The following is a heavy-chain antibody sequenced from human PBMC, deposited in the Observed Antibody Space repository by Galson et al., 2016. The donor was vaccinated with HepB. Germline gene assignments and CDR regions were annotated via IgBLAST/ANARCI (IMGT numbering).Heavy chain of an antibody. CDR1: GFPFSSYG. J-gene: IGHJ4*01. CDR2: IWYDGSNK. V-gene: IGHV3-33*01. Sequence: LRLSCAASGFPFSSYGMHWVRQAPGKGLEWVAVIWYDGSNKYYGDSVKGRFTISRDNSKNTLYLQMNSLRAEDTAVYYCAREFKIAAPGVLDYWGQGTFVSVS. CDR3: AREFKIAAPGVLDY. D-gene: IGHD6-13*01.